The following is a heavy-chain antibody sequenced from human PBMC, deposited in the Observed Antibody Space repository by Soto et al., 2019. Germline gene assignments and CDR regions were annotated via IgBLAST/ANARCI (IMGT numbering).Heavy chain of an antibody. Sequence: ASVKVSCKASGGTFSSYAISWVRQAPGQGLEWMGGIIPIFGTANYAQKFQGRVTITADESTSTAYMELSSLRSEDTAVYYCECVVPAARSSPETARDAFDIWGQGTMVTVSS. CDR1: GGTFSSYA. CDR3: ECVVPAARSSPETARDAFDI. CDR2: IIPIFGTA. D-gene: IGHD2-2*01. V-gene: IGHV1-69*13. J-gene: IGHJ3*02.